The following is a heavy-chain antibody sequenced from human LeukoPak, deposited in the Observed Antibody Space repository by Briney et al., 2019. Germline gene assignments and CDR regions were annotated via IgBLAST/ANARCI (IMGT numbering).Heavy chain of an antibody. V-gene: IGHV4-4*07. D-gene: IGHD2-2*01. CDR1: GGSISTYY. CDR3: ARLKPDCSSTSCYETEYFQH. Sequence: PSETLSLTCSVSGGSISTYYWSWIRQPAGKGLEWIGRIYTTGGTNYNPSLKSRVTMSVDTSKNQFSLKLTSVTAADTAVYYCARLKPDCSSTSCYETEYFQHWGQGTLVTVSS. CDR2: IYTTGGT. J-gene: IGHJ1*01.